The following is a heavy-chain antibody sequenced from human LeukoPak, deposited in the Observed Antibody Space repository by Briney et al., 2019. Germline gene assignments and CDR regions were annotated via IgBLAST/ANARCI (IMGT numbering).Heavy chain of an antibody. CDR1: GFTVSTNY. J-gene: IGHJ4*02. Sequence: GGSLRLSCAASGFTVSTNYMNWVRQAPGKGLEWVSVVYYGGSTYYADSVKGRFTISRDSSKNTLYLQMNSLRAEDTAVYYCARDIVGATTRIDYWGQGTLVTVSS. D-gene: IGHD1-26*01. CDR2: VYYGGST. V-gene: IGHV3-53*01. CDR3: ARDIVGATTRIDY.